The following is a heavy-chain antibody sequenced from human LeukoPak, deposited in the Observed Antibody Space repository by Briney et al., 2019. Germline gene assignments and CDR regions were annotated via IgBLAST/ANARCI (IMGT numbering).Heavy chain of an antibody. V-gene: IGHV3-7*01. CDR3: AKDSVYSGYDTSAGDFLFDY. CDR1: GFIFSTYW. CDR2: IKEDGSDK. Sequence: PGGSLTLSCAASGFIFSTYWMAWVRQAPGKGLEWVANIKEDGSDKNYVVSMKGRFTISRDNAKNSLYLQMNSLRAEDTAVYYCAKDSVYSGYDTSAGDFLFDYWGQGTLVTVSS. D-gene: IGHD5-12*01. J-gene: IGHJ4*02.